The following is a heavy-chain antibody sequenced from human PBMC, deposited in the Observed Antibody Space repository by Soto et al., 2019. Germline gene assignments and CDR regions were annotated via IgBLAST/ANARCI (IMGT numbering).Heavy chain of an antibody. CDR2: IIPILGIA. D-gene: IGHD1-26*01. Sequence: QVQLVQSGAEVKKPGSSVKVSCKASRGTFSSYTISWVRQAPGQGLEWMGRIIPILGIANYAQKIQGRVTITADKATSTAYMALSSLRSEDTAVYYCAGLGATDRFDYCGQGTLVTVSS. CDR3: AGLGATDRFDY. CDR1: RGTFSSYT. J-gene: IGHJ4*02. V-gene: IGHV1-69*02.